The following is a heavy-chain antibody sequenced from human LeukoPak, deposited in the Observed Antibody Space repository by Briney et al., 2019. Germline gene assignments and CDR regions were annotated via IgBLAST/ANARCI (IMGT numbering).Heavy chain of an antibody. V-gene: IGHV3-30-3*01. J-gene: IGHJ2*01. CDR1: GFTFGIYS. CDR3: ARDGYSSGPADWYFDL. D-gene: IGHD6-19*01. Sequence: GRSLRLSCAASGFTFGIYSMHWVRQAPGKGLEWVAVISYYGSNKYYADSVKGRFTIPRDNSKNTVNLQMNSLRTEDTAVYYCARDGYSSGPADWYFDLWGRGTLVTVSS. CDR2: ISYYGSNK.